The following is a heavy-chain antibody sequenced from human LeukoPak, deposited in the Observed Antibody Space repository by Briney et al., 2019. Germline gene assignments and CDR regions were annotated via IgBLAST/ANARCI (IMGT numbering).Heavy chain of an antibody. CDR1: GGTFSSYA. J-gene: IGHJ4*02. Sequence: ASVKVSCKASGGTFSSYAIIWVRQAPGQGLEWMGRIIPIFGIANYAQKSQGRVTITADKSTSTAYMELSSLRSEDTAVYYCARQAGTVEMAYFDYWGPGTLVTVSS. D-gene: IGHD5-24*01. CDR3: ARQAGTVEMAYFDY. V-gene: IGHV1-69*04. CDR2: IIPIFGIA.